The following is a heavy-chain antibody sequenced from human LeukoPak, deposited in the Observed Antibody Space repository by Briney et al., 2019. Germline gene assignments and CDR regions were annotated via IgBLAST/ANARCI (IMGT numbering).Heavy chain of an antibody. CDR2: VDGGGGGT. J-gene: IGHJ4*02. D-gene: IGHD6-13*01. CDR3: AKQTAGSAAWYSLHYDF. CDR1: GFTLSSYA. Sequence: GGSLRLSCAASGFTLSSYAMTWVRQAPGRGLEWVSSVDGGGGGTYYADSVKGRFTISRDNSKDTLYLQMNGLRAEDTAVYFCAKQTAGSAAWYSLHYDFWGQGTLVTVSS. V-gene: IGHV3-23*01.